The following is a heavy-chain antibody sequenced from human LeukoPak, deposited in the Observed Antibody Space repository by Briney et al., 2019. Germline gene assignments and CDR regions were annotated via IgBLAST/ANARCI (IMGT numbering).Heavy chain of an antibody. CDR2: IYPGDSDT. CDR1: GYSFTSYW. CDR3: ARLAHETTVTPDSYYGMDV. Sequence: AGESLKISCKGSGYSFTSYWIGWVRQMPGKGLEWMGIIYPGDSDTRYSPSFQGQVTISADKSISTAYLQWSSLKASDTAIYYCARLAHETTVTPDSYYGMDVWGQGTTVTVSS. J-gene: IGHJ6*02. D-gene: IGHD4-17*01. V-gene: IGHV5-51*01.